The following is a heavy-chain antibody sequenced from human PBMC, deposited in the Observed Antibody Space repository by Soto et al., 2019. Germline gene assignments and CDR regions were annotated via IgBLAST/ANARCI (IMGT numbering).Heavy chain of an antibody. V-gene: IGHV3-30-3*01. CDR2: ISYDGSNK. CDR3: ARDQGGYSGYAGMDV. Sequence: QVQLVESGGGVVQPGRSLRLSCAASGFTFSSYAMHWVRQAPGKGLEWVAVISYDGSNKYYADSVKGRFTISRDNSKNTLYLQMNSLRAEDTAVYYCARDQGGYSGYAGMDVWGQGNTVTVSS. J-gene: IGHJ6*02. CDR1: GFTFSSYA. D-gene: IGHD5-12*01.